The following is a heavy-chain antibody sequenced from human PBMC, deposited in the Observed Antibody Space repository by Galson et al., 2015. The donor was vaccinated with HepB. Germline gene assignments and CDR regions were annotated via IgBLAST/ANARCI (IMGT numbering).Heavy chain of an antibody. D-gene: IGHD1-26*01. CDR1: GFTFSGYS. CDR2: ISGSGSNI. J-gene: IGHJ4*02. Sequence: SLRLSCAASGFTFSGYSMNWVRQAPGKGLEWVSSISGSGSNIYYANSVKGRFTISRDSAKNSLFLQMNSLRVEDTAVYFCVRDQWDQLRLHLADYWGLGTLVTVSS. CDR3: VRDQWDQLRLHLADY. V-gene: IGHV3-21*01.